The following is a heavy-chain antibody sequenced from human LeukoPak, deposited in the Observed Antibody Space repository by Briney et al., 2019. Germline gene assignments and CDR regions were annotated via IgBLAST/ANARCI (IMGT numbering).Heavy chain of an antibody. V-gene: IGHV4-4*02. Sequence: PSGTLSLTCAVSGGSISGSNWWSWVRQPPGKGLEWIGEIYHSGSTNYNPSLKSQVTISVDKSKNQFSLKLSSVTAADTAVYYCARCLYGGNSGAWMDYWGQGTLVTVSS. J-gene: IGHJ4*02. CDR1: GGSISGSNW. CDR3: ARCLYGGNSGAWMDY. D-gene: IGHD4-23*01. CDR2: IYHSGST.